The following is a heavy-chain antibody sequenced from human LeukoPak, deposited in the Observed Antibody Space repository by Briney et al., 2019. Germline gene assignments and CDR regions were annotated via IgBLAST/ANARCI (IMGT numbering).Heavy chain of an antibody. V-gene: IGHV4-34*01. CDR2: INHSGST. CDR1: GVSFSGYY. CDR3: ARNFQYFDLPDY. D-gene: IGHD2/OR15-2a*01. Sequence: TSETLSLTCAVYGVSFSGYYWSWIRQPPGKGLEWIGEINHSGSTYYNPSLKSRVPISVDTTKNHFSLKMISVTAADTAVYYCARNFQYFDLPDYWGQGTLVTVSS. J-gene: IGHJ4*02.